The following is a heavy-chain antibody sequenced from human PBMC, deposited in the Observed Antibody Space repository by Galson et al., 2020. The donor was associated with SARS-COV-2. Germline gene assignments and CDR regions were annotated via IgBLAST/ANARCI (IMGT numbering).Heavy chain of an antibody. CDR2: VFITGTT. CDR3: RQFALGAVPIDY. Sequence: TLSLTCTVSGGSMNSGSYYWNWIRQPAGKGLEWIGHVFITGTTNYNPSLKSRATISLDTSKNQFSLKLTSVTAADTAVYYCRQFALGAVPIDYWGQGTLVTVSS. D-gene: IGHD6-19*01. J-gene: IGHJ4*02. V-gene: IGHV4-61*09. CDR1: GGSMNSGSYY.